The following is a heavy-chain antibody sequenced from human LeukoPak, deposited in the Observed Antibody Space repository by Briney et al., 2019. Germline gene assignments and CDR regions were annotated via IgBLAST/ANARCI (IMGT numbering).Heavy chain of an antibody. CDR1: GFTFSNYA. V-gene: IGHV3-23*01. Sequence: GGSLRLSCAASGFTFSNYAMAWVRQAPGKGLEWVSAISGNGGRTYSADSVQGRFTISGDNSKNTVYMQMDNLRAEDSAMYYCAKAHSISWPYAFDSWGQGTLVTVSS. J-gene: IGHJ4*02. CDR3: AKAHSISWPYAFDS. D-gene: IGHD6-13*01. CDR2: ISGNGGRT.